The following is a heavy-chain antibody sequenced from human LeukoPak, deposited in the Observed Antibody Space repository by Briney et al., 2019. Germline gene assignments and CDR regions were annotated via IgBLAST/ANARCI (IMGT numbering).Heavy chain of an antibody. V-gene: IGHV3-30*02. Sequence: GGSLRLSCAASGFTFSSYGMHWVRQAPGKGLEWVAFIRYDGSNKCYADSVKGRFTISRDNSKNTLYLQMNSLRAEDTAVYYCAKESDYYDSSGYSFDYWGQGTLVTVSS. CDR2: IRYDGSNK. J-gene: IGHJ4*02. CDR1: GFTFSSYG. CDR3: AKESDYYDSSGYSFDY. D-gene: IGHD3-22*01.